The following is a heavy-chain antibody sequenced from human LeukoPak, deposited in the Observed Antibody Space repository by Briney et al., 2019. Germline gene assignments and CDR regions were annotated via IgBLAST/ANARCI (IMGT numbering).Heavy chain of an antibody. CDR1: GGTFSSYA. CDR2: IIPIFGTA. Sequence: ASVKVSCKASGGTFSSYAISWVRQAPGQGLEWMGRIIPIFGTANYAQKFQGRVTITTDESTSTAYMELSSLRSEDTAVYYCARGGYSYGYSSDYWGQGTLVTVSS. CDR3: ARGGYSYGYSSDY. D-gene: IGHD5-18*01. J-gene: IGHJ4*02. V-gene: IGHV1-69*05.